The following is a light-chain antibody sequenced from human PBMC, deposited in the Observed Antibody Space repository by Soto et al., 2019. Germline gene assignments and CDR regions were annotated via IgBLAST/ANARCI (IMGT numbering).Light chain of an antibody. J-gene: IGKJ4*01. CDR1: QTIYSN. Sequence: IGMEKSPATLSVTPGERVTIAWMSSQTIYSNFAWYQQRPGQPPRLLIYHASSMATGIPARFSGSGSGTDFTLTISSLEPEDFAVYYCQQYGSSPLTFGGGTKVDI. CDR3: QQYGSSPLT. V-gene: IGKV3-20*01. CDR2: HAS.